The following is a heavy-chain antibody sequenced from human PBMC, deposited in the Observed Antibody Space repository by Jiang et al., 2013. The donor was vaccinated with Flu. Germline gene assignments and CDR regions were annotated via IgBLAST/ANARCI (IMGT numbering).Heavy chain of an antibody. J-gene: IGHJ1*01. D-gene: IGHD4-23*01. CDR3: AKDLLSSGGNPFVGGGGYFQH. V-gene: IGHV3-23*04. CDR2: ISGSGGST. Sequence: EVQLVESGGGLVQPGGSLRLSCAASGFTFSSYAMSWVRQAPGKGLEWVSAISGSGGSTYYADSVKGRFTISRDNSKNTLYLQMNSLRAEDTAVYYCAKDLLSSGGNPFVGGGGYFQHVGPGHPGHRLL. CDR1: GFTFSSYA.